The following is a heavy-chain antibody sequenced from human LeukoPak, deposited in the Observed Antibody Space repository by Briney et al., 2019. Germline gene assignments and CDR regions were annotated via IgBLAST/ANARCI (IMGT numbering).Heavy chain of an antibody. D-gene: IGHD2-15*01. J-gene: IGHJ4*02. V-gene: IGHV4-34*01. CDR2: INHSGST. CDR1: GGSFSGYY. Sequence: PSETLSLTCAVYGGSFSGYYWSWIRQPPGKGLEWIGEINHSGSTNYNPSLKSRVTISVDTSKNQFSLKLSSVTAADTAVYYCARDSSDSAGYWGQGTLVTVSS. CDR3: ARDSSDSAGY.